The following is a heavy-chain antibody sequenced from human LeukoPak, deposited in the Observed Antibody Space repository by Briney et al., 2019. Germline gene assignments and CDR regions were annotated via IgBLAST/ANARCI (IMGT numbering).Heavy chain of an antibody. J-gene: IGHJ4*02. Sequence: ASVKVSCKASGYTFTGYYMHWVRQAPGQGLEWMGWINPNSGGTNYAQKFQGRVTMTRDTSISTAYMELSRLRSDDTAVYFCAKEGALVGATYFHYWGQGTLVTVSS. CDR1: GYTFTGYY. V-gene: IGHV1-2*02. CDR3: AKEGALVGATYFHY. CDR2: INPNSGGT. D-gene: IGHD1-26*01.